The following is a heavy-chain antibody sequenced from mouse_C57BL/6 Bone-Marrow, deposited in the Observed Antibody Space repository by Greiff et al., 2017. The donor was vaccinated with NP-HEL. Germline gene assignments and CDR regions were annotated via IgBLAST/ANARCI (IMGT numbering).Heavy chain of an antibody. CDR3: TRSITTVVAGDWYFDV. V-gene: IGHV1-5*01. CDR2: IYPGNSDT. Sequence: EVKLVESGTVLARPGASVKMSCKTSGYTFTSYWMHWVKQRPGQGLEWIGAIYPGNSDTSYNQKFKGKAKLTAVTSASTAYMELSSLTNEDSAVYYCTRSITTVVAGDWYFDVWGTGTTVTVSS. CDR1: GYTFTSYW. D-gene: IGHD1-1*01. J-gene: IGHJ1*03.